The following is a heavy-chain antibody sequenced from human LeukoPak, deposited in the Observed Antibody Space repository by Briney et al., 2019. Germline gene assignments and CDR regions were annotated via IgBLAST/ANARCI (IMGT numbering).Heavy chain of an antibody. Sequence: PSETLSLTCTVSGGSISSSSYYWGWIRQPPGKGLEWIGSIYYSGSTYYNPSLKSRVTISVDTSKNQFSLKLSSVTAADTAVYYCARCIVVGATAPVTDYWGQGTLVTVSS. J-gene: IGHJ4*02. CDR1: GGSISSSSYY. CDR2: IYYSGST. V-gene: IGHV4-39*01. CDR3: ARCIVVGATAPVTDY. D-gene: IGHD1-26*01.